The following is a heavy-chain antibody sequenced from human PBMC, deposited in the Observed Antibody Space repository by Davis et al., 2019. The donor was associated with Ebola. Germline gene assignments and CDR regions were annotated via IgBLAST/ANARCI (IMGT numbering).Heavy chain of an antibody. CDR2: ISSSSSYI. CDR3: ARGPPAAAGTMFEGYFDY. V-gene: IGHV3-21*01. Sequence: PGGSLRLSCAASGFTFSSYSMNWARQAPGKGLEWVSSISSSSSYIYYADSVKGRFTIARDNSKNTLYLQMNSLRAEDTAVYYCARGPPAAAGTMFEGYFDYWGQGTLVTVSS. D-gene: IGHD6-13*01. J-gene: IGHJ4*02. CDR1: GFTFSSYS.